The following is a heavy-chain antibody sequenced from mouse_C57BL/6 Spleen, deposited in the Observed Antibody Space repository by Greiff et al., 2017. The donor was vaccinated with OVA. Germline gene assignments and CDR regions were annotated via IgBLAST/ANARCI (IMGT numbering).Heavy chain of an antibody. V-gene: IGHV5-17*01. CDR1: GFTFSDYG. Sequence: EVKLVESGGGLVKPGGSLKLSCAASGFTFSDYGMHWVRQAPEKGLEWVAYISSGSSTIYYADTVKGRFTISRDNAKNTLFLQMTSLRSEDTAVYYCARPYDYYAMDYWGQGTSVTVSS. D-gene: IGHD6-5*01. J-gene: IGHJ4*01. CDR2: ISSGSSTI. CDR3: ARPYDYYAMDY.